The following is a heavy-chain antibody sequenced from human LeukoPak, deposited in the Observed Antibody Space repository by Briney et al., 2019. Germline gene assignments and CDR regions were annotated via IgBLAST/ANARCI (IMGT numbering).Heavy chain of an antibody. CDR2: IDPSDSYT. CDR1: GYSITSYW. Sequence: GESLKISCKGSGYSITSYWISWVRQMPGKSLEWMGRIDPSDSYTNYNPSFQGHVTISVDKSINTAYLQWSSLKASDTAIYYCARKLSPLDYWGQGTLVTVSS. V-gene: IGHV5-10-1*01. CDR3: ARKLSPLDY. J-gene: IGHJ4*02. D-gene: IGHD5-18*01.